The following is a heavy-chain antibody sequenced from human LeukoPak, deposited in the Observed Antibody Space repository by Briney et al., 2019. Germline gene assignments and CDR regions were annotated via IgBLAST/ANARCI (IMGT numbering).Heavy chain of an antibody. J-gene: IGHJ4*02. D-gene: IGHD6-13*01. CDR1: GFTFSSYG. CDR3: AKDWSPASGRGGYFDY. V-gene: IGHV3-30*18. CDR2: ISYDGSNK. Sequence: GGSLRLSCAASGFTFSSYGMSWVRQAPGKGLEWVAVISYDGSNKYYADSVKGRFTISRDNSKNTLYLQMNSLRAEDTAVYYCAKDWSPASGRGGYFDYWGQGTLVTVSS.